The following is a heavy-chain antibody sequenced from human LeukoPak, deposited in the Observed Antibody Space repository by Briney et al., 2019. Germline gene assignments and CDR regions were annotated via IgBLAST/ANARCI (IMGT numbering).Heavy chain of an antibody. D-gene: IGHD2-21*01. CDR1: GFTFSRYG. Sequence: PGGSLRLSCAASGFTFSRYGMPWVRQAPGKGLEGLAVIWYDVSNKYYADSVKGRFTISRDNFNNTLYLQMNSLRAEDTAVYYCARDVGGDRSAFDIWGQGTKVTVSS. CDR2: IWYDVSNK. CDR3: ARDVGGDRSAFDI. J-gene: IGHJ3*02. V-gene: IGHV3-33*01.